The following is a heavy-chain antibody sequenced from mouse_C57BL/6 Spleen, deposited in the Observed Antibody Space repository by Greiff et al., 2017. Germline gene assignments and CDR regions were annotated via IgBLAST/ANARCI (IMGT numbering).Heavy chain of an antibody. CDR1: GYTFTSYG. CDR2: IYPRSGNT. Sequence: VQLKESGAELARPGASVKLSCKASGYTFTSYGISWVKQRTGQGLEWIGEIYPRSGNTYYNEKFKGKATLTADKSSSTAYMELRSLTSEDSAVYFCARDYEGAMDYWGQGTSVTVSS. J-gene: IGHJ4*01. V-gene: IGHV1-81*01. D-gene: IGHD2-4*01. CDR3: ARDYEGAMDY.